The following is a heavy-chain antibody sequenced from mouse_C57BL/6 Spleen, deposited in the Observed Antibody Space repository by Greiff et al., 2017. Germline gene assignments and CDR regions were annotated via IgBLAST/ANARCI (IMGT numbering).Heavy chain of an antibody. V-gene: IGHV1-64*01. CDR2: IHPNSGST. Sequence: QVQLQQPGAELVKPGASVKLSCTASGYTFTSYWMHWVKQRPGHGLEWIGMIHPNSGSTNYNEKFKSKATLTVDKSSSTAYMQLSSLTSEDSAVYYCASKTTVVPYCYFDVWGTGTTVTVSS. CDR1: GYTFTSYW. D-gene: IGHD1-1*01. CDR3: ASKTTVVPYCYFDV. J-gene: IGHJ1*03.